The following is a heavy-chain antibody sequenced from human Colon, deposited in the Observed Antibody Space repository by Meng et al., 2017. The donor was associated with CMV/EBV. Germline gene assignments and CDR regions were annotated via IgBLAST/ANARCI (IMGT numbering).Heavy chain of an antibody. D-gene: IGHD5-18*01. CDR3: ARRYN. CDR2: IKSLSYGGTT. V-gene: IGHV3-15*01. J-gene: IGHJ4*02. CDR1: GLSFTDAW. Sequence: WGSLRLSCVVSGLSFTDAWMSWVRQAPGKGPEWVGRIKSLSYGGTTEYAAPVIGRFTMSRDDLKSTLYLHMNSLKTDDTGVYYCARRYNWGQGTLVTVSS.